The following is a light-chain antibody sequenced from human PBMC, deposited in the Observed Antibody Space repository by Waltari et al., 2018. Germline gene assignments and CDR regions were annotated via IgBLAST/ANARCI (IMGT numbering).Light chain of an antibody. Sequence: QSVLTQPPSASGTPGQRVIISCSGSRSTIGSDTVNWYQQLPGTAPRLLIYSTNQRPSGVPDRFSGSKSGTSAFLAISGLQSEDESDYYCAAWDGSQFARVFGGGTKLSVL. CDR1: RSTIGSDT. CDR3: AAWDGSQFARV. V-gene: IGLV1-44*01. CDR2: STN. J-gene: IGLJ3*02.